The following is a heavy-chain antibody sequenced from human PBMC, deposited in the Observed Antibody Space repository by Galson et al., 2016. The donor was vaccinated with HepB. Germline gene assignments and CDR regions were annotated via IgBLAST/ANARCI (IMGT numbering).Heavy chain of an antibody. Sequence: LSLTCTVSGGSISSGNYYWSWVRQPPGKRLEWIGDIYYSGTTNYKPSLKSRVTISVDTSKNQFSLKLSSVTAADTAVYYCATDYYDSSGYFPFQYWGPGTLVTVSS. CDR3: ATDYYDSSGYFPFQY. V-gene: IGHV4-61*01. CDR2: IYYSGTT. CDR1: GGSISSGNYY. D-gene: IGHD3-22*01. J-gene: IGHJ1*01.